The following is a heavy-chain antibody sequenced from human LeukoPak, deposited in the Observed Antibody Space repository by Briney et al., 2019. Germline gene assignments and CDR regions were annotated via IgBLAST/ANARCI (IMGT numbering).Heavy chain of an antibody. Sequence: ASVRVSCKTSGYTFSTYVINWLRQAAGQGLEWMGWMNPNSANTGFAQKFQGRAAITRDTSTATAYLELSGLTSEDTAVYYCARAIRYQLLSDYWGQGTLVTVSS. V-gene: IGHV1-8*02. CDR2: MNPNSANT. J-gene: IGHJ4*02. CDR3: ARAIRYQLLSDY. D-gene: IGHD2-2*01. CDR1: GYTFSTYV.